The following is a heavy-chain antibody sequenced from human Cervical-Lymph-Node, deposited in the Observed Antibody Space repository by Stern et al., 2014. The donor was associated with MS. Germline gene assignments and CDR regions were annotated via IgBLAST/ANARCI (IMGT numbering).Heavy chain of an antibody. D-gene: IGHD3-22*01. CDR3: AIRRSGFYYFDS. CDR1: GYSFNNQW. J-gene: IGHJ4*02. CDR2: IYPDDSDT. V-gene: IGHV5-51*01. Sequence: VQLVESGAEVKKTGESLEISCQASGYSFNNQWIAWVRQTPGEGLEWMGIIYPDDSDTRYWPSFQGQVTISADKSSSVAYLQWRRLKTSDTAIYFCAIRRSGFYYFDSWGQXXLVTVSS.